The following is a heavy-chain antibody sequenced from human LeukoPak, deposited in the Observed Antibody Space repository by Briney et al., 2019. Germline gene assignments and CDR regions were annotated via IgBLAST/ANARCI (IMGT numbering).Heavy chain of an antibody. CDR2: IYYSGST. D-gene: IGHD2-15*01. Sequence: SETLSLTCTVSGGSISSSSYYWGWIRQPPGKGLEWIGSIYYSGSTYYNPSLKSRVTISVDTSKNQFSLKLSSVTAADTAVYYCAREVVVVVAYYYYYYYMDVWGKGTTVTVSS. J-gene: IGHJ6*03. CDR3: AREVVVVVAYYYYYYYMDV. V-gene: IGHV4-39*07. CDR1: GGSISSSSYY.